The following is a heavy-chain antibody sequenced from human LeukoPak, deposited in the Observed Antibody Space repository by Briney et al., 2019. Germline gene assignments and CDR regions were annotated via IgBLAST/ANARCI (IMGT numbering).Heavy chain of an antibody. CDR3: TRGSAGIAPATTKNYFDS. Sequence: SVNVSCKASGGTLRSFCMNWVRQAPGQGLEWMGGIIPVFCVPNYAQKFQGRVTISADELTTTVHMEVTSLRSEDTAVYYCTRGSAGIAPATTKNYFDSWGQGTPVIVSS. CDR1: GGTLRSFC. CDR2: IIPVFCVP. J-gene: IGHJ4*02. D-gene: IGHD6-13*01. V-gene: IGHV1-69*13.